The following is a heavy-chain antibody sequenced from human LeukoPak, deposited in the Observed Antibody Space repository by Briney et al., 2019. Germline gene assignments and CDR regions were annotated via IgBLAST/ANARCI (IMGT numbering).Heavy chain of an antibody. J-gene: IGHJ4*02. V-gene: IGHV1-46*01. D-gene: IGHD3-3*01. CDR2: INPSGGST. CDR1: GYTFTSYY. Sequence: ASVKVSCKASGYTFTSYYMHWVRQAPGQGLEWMGIINPSGGSTSYAQKFQGRVTMTRDASTSTVYMELSSLRSEDTAVYYCARAVGTIFGVVVPYYFDYWGQGTLVTVSS. CDR3: ARAVGTIFGVVVPYYFDY.